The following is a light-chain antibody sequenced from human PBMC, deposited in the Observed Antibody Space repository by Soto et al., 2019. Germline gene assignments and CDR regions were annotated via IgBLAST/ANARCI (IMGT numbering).Light chain of an antibody. CDR2: RVT. V-gene: IGLV2-14*01. CDR3: SSYTSASTLLYL. J-gene: IGLJ1*01. CDR1: SSDVGGYNY. Sequence: QSALTQPASVSGSPGQSITISCTGTSSDVGGYNYVSWYQQHPGIAPKLLIYRVTNRPSVVSTRFSGSKSGNTASLTISGLQAEDEADYHCSSYTSASTLLYLFGTGTKVTVL.